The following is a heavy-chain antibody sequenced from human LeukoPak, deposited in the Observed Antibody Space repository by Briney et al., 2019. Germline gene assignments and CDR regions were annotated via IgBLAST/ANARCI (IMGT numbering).Heavy chain of an antibody. CDR3: ASVAAKEDRWFDP. V-gene: IGHV4-59*01. J-gene: IGHJ5*02. D-gene: IGHD2-15*01. CDR2: IYYSGST. CDR1: GGSISSYY. Sequence: PSETLSLTCTVSGGSISSYYWSWLRQPPGKGLEWIGYIYYSGSTNYNPSLKSRVTISVDTSKNQFSLKLSSVTAADTAVYYCASVAAKEDRWFDPWGQGTLVTVSS.